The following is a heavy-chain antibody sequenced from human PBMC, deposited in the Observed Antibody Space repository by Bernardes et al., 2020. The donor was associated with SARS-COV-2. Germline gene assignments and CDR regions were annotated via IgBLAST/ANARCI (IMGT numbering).Heavy chain of an antibody. CDR3: AKGSRAGWVDGMDA. D-gene: IGHD6-19*01. Sequence: GGSLRLSCVGSGFTFGDNGMHWVRQSPGKGLEWVAALGSNGDHISYADSVRGRFKISRDNDKKSLFLQMNNLRPEDTALYYCAKGSRAGWVDGMDAWGHGTTVIVSS. CDR1: GFTFGDNG. V-gene: IGHV3-9*01. J-gene: IGHJ6*02. CDR2: LGSNGDHI.